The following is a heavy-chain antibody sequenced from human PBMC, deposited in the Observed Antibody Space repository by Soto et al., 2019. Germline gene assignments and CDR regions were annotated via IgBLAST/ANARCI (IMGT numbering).Heavy chain of an antibody. D-gene: IGHD2-8*01. CDR3: ARDLRYCTNGVCHYYFDY. J-gene: IGHJ4*02. V-gene: IGHV4-30-2*01. CDR2: IYHSGST. Sequence: ASETLSLTCAVFGGSISRGGYSRSWIRQQTGKVLEWIGYIYHSGSTYYNPSLKSRVTISVDRSKNQFSLKLSSVTAADTAVYYCARDLRYCTNGVCHYYFDYWGQGTLVTVSS. CDR1: GGSISRGGYS.